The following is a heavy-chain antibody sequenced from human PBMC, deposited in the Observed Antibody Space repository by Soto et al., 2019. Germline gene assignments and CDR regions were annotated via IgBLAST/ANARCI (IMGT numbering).Heavy chain of an antibody. CDR2: IIPIFGTA. D-gene: IGHD3-3*01. J-gene: IGHJ6*02. V-gene: IGHV1-69*06. Sequence: GASVKVSCKASGGTFSSYAISRVRQAPGQGLEWMGGIIPIFGTANYAQKFQGRVTITADKSTSTAYMELSSLRSEDTAVYYCARGEGTIFGVVIRSGNYYYGMDVWGQGTTVTVSS. CDR3: ARGEGTIFGVVIRSGNYYYGMDV. CDR1: GGTFSSYA.